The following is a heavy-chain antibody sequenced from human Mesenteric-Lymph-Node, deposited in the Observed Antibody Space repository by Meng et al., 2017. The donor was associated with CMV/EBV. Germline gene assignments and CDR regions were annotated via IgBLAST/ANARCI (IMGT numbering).Heavy chain of an antibody. D-gene: IGHD3-10*01. CDR1: GFTFSSYW. J-gene: IGHJ4*02. V-gene: IGHV3-74*01. Sequence: GESLKISCAASGFTFSSYWMHWVRQAPGKGLVWVSRINSDGSSTSYADSVKGRFTISRDNAKNTLYLQMNSLRAEDTAVYYCARDAGSYYVDYWGQGTLVTVS. CDR3: ARDAGSYYVDY. CDR2: INSDGSST.